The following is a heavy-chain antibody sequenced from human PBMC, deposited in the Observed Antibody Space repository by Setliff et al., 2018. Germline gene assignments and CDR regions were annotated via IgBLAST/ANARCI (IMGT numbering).Heavy chain of an antibody. J-gene: IGHJ5*01. CDR3: ARELRSPYWHLDS. V-gene: IGHV1-69*13. Sequence: ASVKVSCKSSGGTFSSSGITWVRQAPGQGLQWLGRFIPILGATNYAQNFQGRVTITADESTSTGYMQLRSLRSDDTAVYYCARELRSPYWHLDSWGQGTQVTVSS. CDR2: FIPILGAT. CDR1: GGTFSSSG. D-gene: IGHD3-16*01.